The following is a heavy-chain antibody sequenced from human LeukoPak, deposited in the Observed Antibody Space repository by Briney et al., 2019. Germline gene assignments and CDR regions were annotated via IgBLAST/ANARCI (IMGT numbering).Heavy chain of an antibody. J-gene: IGHJ4*02. D-gene: IGHD4-23*01. Sequence: GGSLRLSCAASGFTFSSYSMNWVRQAPGKGLEWVSSISSSSSYIYYADSVKGRFTISRDNSKNTLYLQMNSLRAEDTAVYYCANLDYGGNSTYFDYWGQGTLVTVSS. V-gene: IGHV3-21*04. CDR3: ANLDYGGNSTYFDY. CDR2: ISSSSSYI. CDR1: GFTFSSYS.